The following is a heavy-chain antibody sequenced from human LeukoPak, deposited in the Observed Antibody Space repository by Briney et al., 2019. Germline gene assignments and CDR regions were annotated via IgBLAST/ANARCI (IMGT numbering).Heavy chain of an antibody. Sequence: GGSLRLSCAISGFTFSSNWMTWVRQAPGKGLEWVSVIYSGGSTYYADSVKGRFTISRDNSKNTLYLQMNSLRAEDTAVYYCARGFLEWLFWGQGTLVTVSS. D-gene: IGHD3-3*01. V-gene: IGHV3-53*01. CDR2: IYSGGST. CDR3: ARGFLEWLF. CDR1: GFTFSSNW. J-gene: IGHJ4*02.